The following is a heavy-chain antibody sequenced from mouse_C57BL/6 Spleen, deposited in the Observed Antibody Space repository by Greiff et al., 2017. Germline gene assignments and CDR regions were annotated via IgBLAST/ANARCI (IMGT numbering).Heavy chain of an antibody. CDR1: GFTFSDYY. Sequence: DVHLVESEGGLVQPGSSMKLSCTASGFTFSDYYMAWVRQVPEKGLEWVANINYDGSSTYYLDSLKSRFIISRDNAKNILYLQMSSLKSEDTATYYCARGGYGSSYDAMDYWGQGTSVTVSS. CDR3: ARGGYGSSYDAMDY. CDR2: INYDGSST. V-gene: IGHV5-16*01. D-gene: IGHD1-1*01. J-gene: IGHJ4*01.